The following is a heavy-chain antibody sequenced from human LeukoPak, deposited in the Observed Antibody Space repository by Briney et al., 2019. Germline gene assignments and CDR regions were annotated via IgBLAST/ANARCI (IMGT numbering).Heavy chain of an antibody. V-gene: IGHV4-39*01. Sequence: SETLSLTCTVSGGSISSSSYYWGWIRQPPGKGLEWIGSIYYSGSTYYNPSLKSRVTISVDTSKNQFSLKLSSVTAADTAVYYCVRHSCGGDCYSSWSYVGVDYWGQGTLVTVSS. D-gene: IGHD2-21*02. CDR2: IYYSGST. J-gene: IGHJ4*02. CDR1: GGSISSSSYY. CDR3: VRHSCGGDCYSSWSYVGVDY.